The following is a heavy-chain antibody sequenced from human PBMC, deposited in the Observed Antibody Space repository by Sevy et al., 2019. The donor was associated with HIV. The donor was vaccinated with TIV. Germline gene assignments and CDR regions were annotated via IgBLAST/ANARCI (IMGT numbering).Heavy chain of an antibody. CDR2: INPKSGGT. Sequence: ASAKVSCKASGYTFSDYSMHWVRQAPGQGLEWMGRINPKSGGTNCAQKFRGRVTMTRDTSISTAYMDLSGLRFDDTAVYYCARGEISTPLETFDYWGQGTLVTVSS. CDR1: GYTFSDYS. V-gene: IGHV1-2*06. CDR3: ARGEISTPLETFDY. D-gene: IGHD3-16*02. J-gene: IGHJ4*02.